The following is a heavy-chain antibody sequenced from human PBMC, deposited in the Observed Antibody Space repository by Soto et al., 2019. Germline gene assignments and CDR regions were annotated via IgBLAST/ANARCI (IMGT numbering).Heavy chain of an antibody. CDR1: GFTFSSYW. D-gene: IGHD2-21*01. CDR2: IKQDGSEK. CDR3: ARDELGVVSAVYFDY. J-gene: IGHJ4*02. V-gene: IGHV3-7*05. Sequence: GGSLRLSCAAAGFTFSSYWMSWVRQAPGKGLEWVANIKQDGSEKYYVDSVKGRFTISRDNAKNSLYLQMNSLGAEDTAVYYCARDELGVVSAVYFDYWGQGTLVTVSS.